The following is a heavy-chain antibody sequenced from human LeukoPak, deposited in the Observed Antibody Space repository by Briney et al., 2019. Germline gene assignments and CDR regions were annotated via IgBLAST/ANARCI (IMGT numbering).Heavy chain of an antibody. Sequence: GGSLRLSCAASGFTFSSYSMNWVRQAPGKGLEWVSYISSSSTIYYADSVKGRFTISRDNAKNSLYLQMNSLRAEDTAVYYCARDDIVVVPAAIGSYYYYMDVWGKGTTVTVSS. D-gene: IGHD2-2*01. CDR2: ISSSSTI. V-gene: IGHV3-48*01. CDR3: ARDDIVVVPAAIGSYYYYMDV. CDR1: GFTFSSYS. J-gene: IGHJ6*03.